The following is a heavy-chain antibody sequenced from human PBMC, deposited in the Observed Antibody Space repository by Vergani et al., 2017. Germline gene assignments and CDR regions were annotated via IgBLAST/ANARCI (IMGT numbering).Heavy chain of an antibody. J-gene: IGHJ6*02. V-gene: IGHV1-69*01. CDR3: ATGGSGSQRTPLSYYYGMDV. CDR1: GGTFSSYA. CDR2: IIPIFGTA. D-gene: IGHD1-26*01. Sequence: QVQLVQSGAEVKKPGSSVKVSCKASGGTFSSYAISWVRQAPGQGLEWMGGIIPIFGTANYAQKFQGRVTITADESTSTAYMELSSLRSEDTAVYYCATGGSGSQRTPLSYYYGMDVWGQGTTVTVSS.